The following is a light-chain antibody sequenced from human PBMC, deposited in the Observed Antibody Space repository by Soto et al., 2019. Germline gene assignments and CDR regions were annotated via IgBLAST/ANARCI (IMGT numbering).Light chain of an antibody. V-gene: IGKV3D-20*02. CDR3: QQRSNRLT. CDR1: RSVTSSY. CDR2: GAS. J-gene: IGKJ4*01. Sequence: EVVLTQSPGTLSLSPGERAILSCRASRSVTSSYLAWYQQKPGQAPRRLIFGASFRAAGIPARFSASGTGTDFTLTISSLEPEDSAVYYCQQRSNRLTFGGGTKVDIK.